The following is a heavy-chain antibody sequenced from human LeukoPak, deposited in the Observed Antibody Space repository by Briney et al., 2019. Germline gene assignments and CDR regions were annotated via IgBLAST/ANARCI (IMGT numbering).Heavy chain of an antibody. D-gene: IGHD4-23*01. J-gene: IGHJ4*02. Sequence: GGSLRLSCAASGFTFSSYAMHWVRQAPGKGLEWVAVISYDGSNKYYADSAKGRFTISRDNSKNTLYLQMNSLRAEDTAVYYCARDDGNPSHLVYWGQGTLVTVSS. CDR2: ISYDGSNK. CDR3: ARDDGNPSHLVY. CDR1: GFTFSSYA. V-gene: IGHV3-30-3*01.